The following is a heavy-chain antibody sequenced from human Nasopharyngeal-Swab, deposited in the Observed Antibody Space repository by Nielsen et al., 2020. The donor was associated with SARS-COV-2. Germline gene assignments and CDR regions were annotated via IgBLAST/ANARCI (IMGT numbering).Heavy chain of an antibody. CDR3: ARDRYDILTGYYPPPYYGMDV. D-gene: IGHD3-9*01. J-gene: IGHJ6*02. CDR2: IIPIFGTA. CDR1: GVTFSSYA. Sequence: SVKVSCKASGVTFSSYAISWVRQAPGQGLEWMGGIIPIFGTANYAQKFQGRVTITADESTSTAYMELSSLRSEDTAVYYCARDRYDILTGYYPPPYYGMDVWGQGTTVTVSS. V-gene: IGHV1-69*13.